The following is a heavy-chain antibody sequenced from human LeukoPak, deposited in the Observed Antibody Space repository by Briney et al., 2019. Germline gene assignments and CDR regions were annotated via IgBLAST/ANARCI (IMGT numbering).Heavy chain of an antibody. V-gene: IGHV1-69*04. Sequence: ASVNVSCKASGGTVSSYAISWVGQATGQGLEWMGRIIPILGIANYAQKFQGRVTITADKYTSTAYMELSSLRSEDTAVYYCARHPTDYYGSGSLDYWGQGTLVTVSS. CDR2: IIPILGIA. CDR3: ARHPTDYYGSGSLDY. CDR1: GGTVSSYA. J-gene: IGHJ4*02. D-gene: IGHD3-10*01.